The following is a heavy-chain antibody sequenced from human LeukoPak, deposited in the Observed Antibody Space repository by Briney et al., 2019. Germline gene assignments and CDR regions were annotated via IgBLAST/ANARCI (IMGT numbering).Heavy chain of an antibody. J-gene: IGHJ4*02. CDR3: AKDRTSWSPQYYFDY. Sequence: GGSLRLSCAASGFTFSSYWMSWVRQAPGKGLEWVANIKQDGSEKYYVDSVKGRFTISRDNSKNTLYLQMNSLRAEDTAVYYCAKDRTSWSPQYYFDYWGQGTLVTVSS. V-gene: IGHV3-7*03. CDR1: GFTFSSYW. D-gene: IGHD2-2*01. CDR2: IKQDGSEK.